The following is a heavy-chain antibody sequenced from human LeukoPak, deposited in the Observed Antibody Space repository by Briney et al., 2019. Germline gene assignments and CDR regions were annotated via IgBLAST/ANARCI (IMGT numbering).Heavy chain of an antibody. CDR3: ARDVVRGYYDSSGYYLYGMDV. D-gene: IGHD3-22*01. Sequence: PGRSLRLSCAASGFTFSSYSMNWVRQAPGKGLEWVSSISSSSSYIYYADSVKGRFTISRDNAKNSLYLQMNSLRAEDTAVYYCARDVVRGYYDSSGYYLYGMDVWGQGTTVTVSS. CDR1: GFTFSSYS. V-gene: IGHV3-21*01. J-gene: IGHJ6*02. CDR2: ISSSSSYI.